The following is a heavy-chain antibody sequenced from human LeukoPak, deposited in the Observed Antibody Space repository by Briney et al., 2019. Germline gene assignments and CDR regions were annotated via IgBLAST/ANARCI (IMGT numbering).Heavy chain of an antibody. CDR2: MKQEGNEK. V-gene: IGHV3-7*01. D-gene: IGHD5-24*01. Sequence: PAGSPRLSCAASGVAVSTYWMRSVCQDPVYGLWFVSDMKQEGNEKYYVDSVRGRFTSSGDNTKNSLYLQMNSLSAEDTAIYYCARDRRDGYKVLDYWSQGTLVTVSS. J-gene: IGHJ4*02. CDR1: GVAVSTYW. CDR3: ARDRRDGYKVLDY.